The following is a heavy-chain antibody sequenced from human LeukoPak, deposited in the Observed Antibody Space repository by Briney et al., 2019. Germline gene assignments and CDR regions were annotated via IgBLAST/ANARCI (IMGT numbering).Heavy chain of an antibody. J-gene: IGHJ4*02. CDR2: ISGSGGST. Sequence: QPGGSLRLSCAASGFTFSSYAMSWVRPAPGKGLEWVSAISGSGGSTFYADSVKGRFTISRDNSKNTLYLQMNSLRAEDTAVYYCAKIPAPDVLTGYAGFDYWGQGTLVTVSS. CDR3: AKIPAPDVLTGYAGFDY. CDR1: GFTFSSYA. D-gene: IGHD3-9*01. V-gene: IGHV3-23*01.